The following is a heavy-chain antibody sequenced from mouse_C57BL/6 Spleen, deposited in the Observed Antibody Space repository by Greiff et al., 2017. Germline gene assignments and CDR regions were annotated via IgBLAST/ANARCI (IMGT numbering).Heavy chain of an antibody. CDR1: GYTFTSYG. CDR2: IYPRSCNT. Sequence: VQLQQSGAELARPGASVKLSCKASGYTFTSYGISWVKQRTGQGLEWIGEIYPRSCNTYYNEKFKGKATLTADTSSSTAYMELRSLTAEDSAVYFCARASDYDDEWSQGTTLTVSS. D-gene: IGHD2-4*01. V-gene: IGHV1-81*01. J-gene: IGHJ2*01. CDR3: ARASDYDDE.